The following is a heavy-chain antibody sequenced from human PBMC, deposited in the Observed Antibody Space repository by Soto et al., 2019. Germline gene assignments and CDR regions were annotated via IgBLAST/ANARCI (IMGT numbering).Heavy chain of an antibody. Sequence: SETLSLTCTVSGGSISSSSYYWGWTRQPPGKGLEWIGSIYYSGSTYYNPSLKSRVTISVDTSKNQFSLKLSSVTAADTAVYYCARLGSGDYVDAFDIWGQGTMVTVSS. J-gene: IGHJ3*02. CDR3: ARLGSGDYVDAFDI. CDR1: GGSISSSSYY. D-gene: IGHD4-17*01. CDR2: IYYSGST. V-gene: IGHV4-39*01.